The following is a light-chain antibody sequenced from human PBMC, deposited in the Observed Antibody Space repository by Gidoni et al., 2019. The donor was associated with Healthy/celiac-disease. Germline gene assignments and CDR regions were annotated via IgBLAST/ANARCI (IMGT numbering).Light chain of an antibody. V-gene: IGLV2-11*01. Sequence: QSALTQPRSVSGSPGPSVTISCTGTSSDVGGYNYVSWYQQHPGKAPKLMIYDVSKRPSGVPDRFSGSKSGNTASLTISGLQAEDEADYYCCSYAGSYTPYWVFGGGTKLTVL. CDR2: DVS. CDR3: CSYAGSYTPYWV. CDR1: SSDVGGYNY. J-gene: IGLJ3*02.